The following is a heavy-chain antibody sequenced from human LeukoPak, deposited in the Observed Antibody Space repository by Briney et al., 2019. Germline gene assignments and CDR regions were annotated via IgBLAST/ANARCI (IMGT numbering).Heavy chain of an antibody. CDR2: IYPGDSDT. Sequence: GESLKISCKGSGYSFTSYWIGWVRQMPGKGLEWMGIIYPGDSDTRYSPSFQGQVTISADKSISTAYLQWSSLKASDTAMYYCARTLGHCSGGSCYSYWFDPWGQGTLVTVSS. J-gene: IGHJ5*02. CDR1: GYSFTSYW. CDR3: ARTLGHCSGGSCYSYWFDP. V-gene: IGHV5-51*01. D-gene: IGHD2-15*01.